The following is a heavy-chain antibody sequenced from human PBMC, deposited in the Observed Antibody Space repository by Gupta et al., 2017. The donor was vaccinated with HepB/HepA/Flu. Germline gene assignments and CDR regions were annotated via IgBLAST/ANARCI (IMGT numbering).Heavy chain of an antibody. J-gene: IGHJ4*02. CDR3: AKNGGGSVVAATYYFDY. CDR1: GFKFSSYA. Sequence: EAHLVRSGGCLVQAVGSLRLSCRASGFKFSSYAMGWVRQAPGKGLEWVSAISGSGGSTYYADSVKGRFTISRDNSKNTLYLQMTSLRAEDTAVYYCAKNGGGSVVAATYYFDYWGQGTLVTVSS. V-gene: IGHV3-23*04. CDR2: ISGSGGST. D-gene: IGHD2-15*01.